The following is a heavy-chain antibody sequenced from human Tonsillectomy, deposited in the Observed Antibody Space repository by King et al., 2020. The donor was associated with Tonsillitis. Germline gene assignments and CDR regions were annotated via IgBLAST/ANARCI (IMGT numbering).Heavy chain of an antibody. Sequence: QLVQSGGGLVQPGRSLRLSCVASGFNFGTYAMSWVRQAPGMGLEWVSGSSGSGASTMYADSVKGRFTISGDNSQNTLYLQMNSLRAEDTAVYYCAKNKRYSDGFVFDIWGQGTLVTVSS. CDR3: AKNKRYSDGFVFDI. J-gene: IGHJ3*02. V-gene: IGHV3-23*04. CDR2: SSGSGAST. CDR1: GFNFGTYA. D-gene: IGHD5-18*01.